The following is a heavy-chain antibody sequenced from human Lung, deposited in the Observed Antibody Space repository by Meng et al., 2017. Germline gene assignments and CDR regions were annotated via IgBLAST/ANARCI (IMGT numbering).Heavy chain of an antibody. D-gene: IGHD1-7*01. Sequence: GESLKISCAASGFTFSSAAMGWVRQAPGKGLEWGSVISSSGGNSFYAVSVKGRFTISRDNSKDSLYLQMNSVRAEDTAVYYCTKDLQTTYWGQGTLVTVSS. CDR1: GFTFSSAA. CDR2: ISSSGGNS. J-gene: IGHJ4*02. CDR3: TKDLQTTY. V-gene: IGHV3-23*01.